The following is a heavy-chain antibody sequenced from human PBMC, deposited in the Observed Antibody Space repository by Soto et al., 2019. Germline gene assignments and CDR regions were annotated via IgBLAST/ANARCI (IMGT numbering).Heavy chain of an antibody. D-gene: IGHD3-3*01. CDR1: GYTFTGYY. V-gene: IGHV1-2*02. J-gene: IGHJ4*02. CDR3: ARVDPYLLVYPHFDY. CDR2: INPNSGGT. Sequence: QVQLVQSGAQVKKPGASVKVSCKASGYTFTGYYMHWVRQAPGQGLEWMGWINPNSGGTNYAQKFQVRVTMSRDTSISTAYMELCRLRSDDPAVYYCARVDPYLLVYPHFDYWGQGTLVTVSS.